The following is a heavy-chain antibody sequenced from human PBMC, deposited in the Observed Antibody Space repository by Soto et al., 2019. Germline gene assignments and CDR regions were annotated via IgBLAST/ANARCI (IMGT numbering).Heavy chain of an antibody. CDR2: IKSKTDGGTT. J-gene: IGHJ4*02. V-gene: IGHV3-15*01. D-gene: IGHD3-9*01. Sequence: GGSLRLSCAASGFTFSNAWMSWVRQAPGKGLEWVGRIKSKTDGGTTDYAAPVKGRFTISRDDSKNTLYLQMNSLRAEDTAVYYCAKSPEDYDILTGYYNYWGQGTLVTVSS. CDR3: AKSPEDYDILTGYYNY. CDR1: GFTFSNAW.